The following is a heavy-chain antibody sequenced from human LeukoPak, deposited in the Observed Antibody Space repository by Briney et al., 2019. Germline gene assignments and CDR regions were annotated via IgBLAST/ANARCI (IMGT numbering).Heavy chain of an antibody. CDR3: ARDRISINALDM. J-gene: IGHJ3*02. CDR1: GDSITGHY. Sequence: KPSETLSLTCFVSGDSITGHYLTWIRQPPGNGLEWIGYISHIGSTNYNPSLKSRVTISVDTSKNQFSLKLTSVTAADTALYYCARDRISINALDMWGQGTMVTVSS. V-gene: IGHV4-59*11. D-gene: IGHD1-14*01. CDR2: ISHIGST.